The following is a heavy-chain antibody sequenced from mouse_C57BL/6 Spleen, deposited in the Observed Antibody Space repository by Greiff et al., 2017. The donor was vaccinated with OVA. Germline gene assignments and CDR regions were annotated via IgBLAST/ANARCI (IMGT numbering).Heavy chain of an antibody. D-gene: IGHD1-1*01. CDR3: TRKRGYYGSSFGFAY. CDR2: IDPETGGT. CDR1: GYTFTDYE. Sequence: VQLQQSGAELVRPGASVTLSCKASGYTFTDYEMHWVKQTPVHGLEWIGAIDPETGGTAYNQKFKGKAILTADKSSSTAYMELRSLTSEDSAVYYCTRKRGYYGSSFGFAYWGQGTLVTVSA. V-gene: IGHV1-15*01. J-gene: IGHJ3*01.